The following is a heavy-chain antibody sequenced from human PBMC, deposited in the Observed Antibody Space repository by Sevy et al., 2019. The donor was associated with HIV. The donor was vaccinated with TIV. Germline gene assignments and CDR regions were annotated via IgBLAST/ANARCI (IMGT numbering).Heavy chain of an antibody. V-gene: IGHV3-30*02. CDR3: ARGRDYGNFDY. J-gene: IGHJ4*02. D-gene: IGHD4-17*01. CDR2: IRYDGSNK. Sequence: GGSLRLSCAASAFNFSIYGMHWVRQAPDKGLEWVALIRYDGSNKYYADSVKGQFTLTRENSKSTLYLQMNSLRAEDTAVYYCARGRDYGNFDYWGQGTLVTVSS. CDR1: AFNFSIYG.